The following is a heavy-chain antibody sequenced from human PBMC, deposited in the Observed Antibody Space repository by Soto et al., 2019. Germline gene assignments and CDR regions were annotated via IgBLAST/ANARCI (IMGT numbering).Heavy chain of an antibody. Sequence: SETLSLTCAVYGGSFSGYYWSWIRQPPGKGLEWIGEINHSGSTNYNPSLKSRVTISVDTSKNQFSLRLNSVTAADTAVYYCARQHYYDSSGYYTWNWGQGTQVTVSS. CDR1: GGSFSGYY. CDR3: ARQHYYDSSGYYTWN. J-gene: IGHJ4*02. CDR2: INHSGST. V-gene: IGHV4-34*01. D-gene: IGHD3-22*01.